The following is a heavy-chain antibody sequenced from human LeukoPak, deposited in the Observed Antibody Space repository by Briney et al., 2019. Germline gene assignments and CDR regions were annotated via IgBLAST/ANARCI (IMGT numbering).Heavy chain of an antibody. CDR2: LSGSGGST. D-gene: IGHD5-12*01. J-gene: IGHJ6*02. V-gene: IGHV3-23*01. CDR1: GFTFTSYA. Sequence: GGSLRLSCAASGFTFTSYAMSWVRQAPGKGLEWVSGLSGSGGSTYYGDSVKGRFTISRDNSKNTLYLQMNSLRAEDTAVYYCAKNPGSGYDSEAWYFYYYGMDVWGQGTTVTVPS. CDR3: AKNPGSGYDSEAWYFYYYGMDV.